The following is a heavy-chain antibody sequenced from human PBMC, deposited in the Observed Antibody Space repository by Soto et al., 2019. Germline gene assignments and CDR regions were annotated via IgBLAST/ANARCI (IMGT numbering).Heavy chain of an antibody. J-gene: IGHJ3*02. CDR1: GFTFSSYA. D-gene: IGHD3-9*01. CDR2: ISYDGSNK. Sequence: GGSLRLSCAASGFTFSSYAMHWVRQAPGKGLEWVAVISYDGSNKYYADSVKGRFTISRDNSKNTLYLQMNSLRAEDTAVYYCARAGHDWADAFDIWGKGTMVTVSS. CDR3: ARAGHDWADAFDI. V-gene: IGHV3-30-3*01.